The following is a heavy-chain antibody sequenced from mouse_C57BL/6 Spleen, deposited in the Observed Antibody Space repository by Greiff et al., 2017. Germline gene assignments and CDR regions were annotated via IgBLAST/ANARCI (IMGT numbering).Heavy chain of an antibody. CDR3: ARIGSSSWGYFDV. V-gene: IGHV1-52*01. CDR1: GYTFTSYW. CDR2: IDPSDSET. Sequence: QVQLQQPGAELVRPGSSVKLSCKASGYTFTSYWMHWVKQRPIQGLEWIGNIDPSDSETNYNQKFKDKATLTVDKSSSTAYMQLSSLTSEDSAVYYCARIGSSSWGYFDVWGTGTTVTVSS. D-gene: IGHD1-1*01. J-gene: IGHJ1*03.